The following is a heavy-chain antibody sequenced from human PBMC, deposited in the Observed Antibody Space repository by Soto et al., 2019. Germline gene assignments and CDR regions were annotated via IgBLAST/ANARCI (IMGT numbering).Heavy chain of an antibody. Sequence: GESLKISCKVSGYKFTSYWIGWVRQMPGKGLEWMGIIYPGDSDTRYSPSFRGQATISADKSISTAYLQWSSLKGSDTAMYYCARWQYAYFDHWGQGTVVTVSS. D-gene: IGHD2-2*01. CDR1: GYKFTSYW. V-gene: IGHV5-51*01. J-gene: IGHJ4*02. CDR2: IYPGDSDT. CDR3: ARWQYAYFDH.